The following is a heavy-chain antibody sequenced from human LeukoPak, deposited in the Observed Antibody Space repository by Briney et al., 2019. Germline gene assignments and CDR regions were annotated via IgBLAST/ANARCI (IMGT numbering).Heavy chain of an antibody. CDR1: GFTFSSYA. CDR2: TSGSGGST. J-gene: IGHJ5*02. CDR3: ATYGSGSYYNNWFDP. V-gene: IGHV3-23*01. D-gene: IGHD3-10*01. Sequence: PGGSLRLSCAASGFTFSSYAMSWVRQAPGKGLEWVSATSGSGGSTYYADSVKGRFTISRDNSKNTLYLQMNSLRAEDTAVYYCATYGSGSYYNNWFDPWGQGTLVTVSS.